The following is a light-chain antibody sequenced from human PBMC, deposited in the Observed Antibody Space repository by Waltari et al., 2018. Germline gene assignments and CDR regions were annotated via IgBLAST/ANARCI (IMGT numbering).Light chain of an antibody. CDR2: EVF. V-gene: IGLV2-23*02. Sequence: QSALTQPASVSGTPGQSITISCSGTTSDVGSYDLVPWYQQPPGEAPKLLICEVFKRPPDTSSRFSGAKSDSTASLTISGLQPEDEADYYCCSYAGRGTYVFGSGTKVTVL. CDR3: CSYAGRGTYV. CDR1: TSDVGSYDL. J-gene: IGLJ1*01.